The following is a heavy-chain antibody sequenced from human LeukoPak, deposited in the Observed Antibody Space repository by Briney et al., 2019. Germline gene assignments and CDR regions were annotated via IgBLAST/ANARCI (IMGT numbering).Heavy chain of an antibody. V-gene: IGHV3-33*01. CDR3: ARYNNDHFDY. J-gene: IGHJ4*02. CDR2: IAYDGSRA. D-gene: IGHD1-14*01. CDR1: GFTFGGYG. Sequence: GGSLRLSCAGSGFTFGGYGMHWFRQTPGKGLEWVAVIAYDGSRAFYADSVKGRFTISRDNSKNTMSVQMDDLRAEDTAVYYCARYNNDHFDYWGQGTLVTVSS.